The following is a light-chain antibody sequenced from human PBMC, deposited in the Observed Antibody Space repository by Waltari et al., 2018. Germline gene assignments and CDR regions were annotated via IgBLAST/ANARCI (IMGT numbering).Light chain of an antibody. CDR1: DSITY. Sequence: DIHMTQSPSSLSASVGDSVHITCRASDSITYVNWYQQKPGRAPRLLIYAASNLQTGVPSRFSGIGSGTHFTLTISSLQPDDLATYFCQQSSSVPRTFGQGTKIEMK. J-gene: IGKJ1*01. CDR3: QQSSSVPRT. V-gene: IGKV1-39*01. CDR2: AAS.